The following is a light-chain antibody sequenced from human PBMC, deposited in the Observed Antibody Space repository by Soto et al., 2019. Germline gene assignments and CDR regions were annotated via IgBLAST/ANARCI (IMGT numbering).Light chain of an antibody. CDR1: QGIRND. J-gene: IGKJ2*01. CDR2: ATS. V-gene: IGKV1-6*01. Sequence: AIQTTQSPSSLSASVGDRVTITCRASQGIRNDLGWYQQKPGKAPKLLMYATSTLQTGVPSRFSGSGSGTDFTLTISSLQPDDFATYYCLQDYSYPRTFGQGTKLEIK. CDR3: LQDYSYPRT.